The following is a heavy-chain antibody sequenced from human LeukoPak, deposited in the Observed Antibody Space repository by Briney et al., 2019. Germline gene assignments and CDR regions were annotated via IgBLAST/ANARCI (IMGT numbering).Heavy chain of an antibody. CDR1: GGSISSDY. CDR3: ARGSGRYNS. Sequence: SETLSLTCTVSGGSISSDYWSWMRQPAGKGLEWLGRIYSSGSSNYNPSLKSRVAMSVETPKNQISLQMTAVTAADKGVYYWARGSGRYNSWGQGTLVTVSS. J-gene: IGHJ4*02. V-gene: IGHV4-4*07. CDR2: IYSSGSS. D-gene: IGHD1-26*01.